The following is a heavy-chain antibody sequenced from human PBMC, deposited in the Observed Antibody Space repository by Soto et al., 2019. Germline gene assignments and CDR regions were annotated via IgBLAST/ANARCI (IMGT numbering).Heavy chain of an antibody. Sequence: GSGPTLVNPTQTLTLTCTFSGFSLSTSGMCVSWIRQPPGKALEWLALIDWDDDKYYSTSLKTRLTISKDTSKNQVVLTMTNMDPVDTATYYCARITVVTATLSPYYYYYGMDVWGQGTKVTFSS. J-gene: IGHJ6*02. CDR3: ARITVVTATLSPYYYYYGMDV. CDR1: GFSLSTSGMC. D-gene: IGHD2-21*02. CDR2: IDWDDDK. V-gene: IGHV2-70*01.